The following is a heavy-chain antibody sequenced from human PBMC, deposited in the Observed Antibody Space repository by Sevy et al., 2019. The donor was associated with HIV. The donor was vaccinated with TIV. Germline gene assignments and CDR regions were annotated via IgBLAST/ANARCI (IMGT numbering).Heavy chain of an antibody. J-gene: IGHJ3*02. CDR3: ARNYDSSGYTDAFDI. CDR1: GGSISSYY. D-gene: IGHD3-22*01. CDR2: IYYSGST. Sequence: SETLCLTCTVSGGSISSYYWSWIRQPPGKGLEWIGYIYYSGSTNYNPSLKSRVTISVDTSKNQFSLKLSSVTAADTAVYYCARNYDSSGYTDAFDIWGQGTMVTVSS. V-gene: IGHV4-59*01.